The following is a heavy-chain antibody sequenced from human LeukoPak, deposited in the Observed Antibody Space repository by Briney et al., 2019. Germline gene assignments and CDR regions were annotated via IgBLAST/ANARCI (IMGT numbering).Heavy chain of an antibody. Sequence: APVKVSCKASGYTFTSYGINWVRQAPGQGLEWLGWITTYNGDTTSAQKLQGRVTITSDTSTTTTYMALRSLTSDDRAVYCCARGSSYGFSMGYWGQGTLDAVSS. CDR2: ITTYNGDT. V-gene: IGHV1-18*01. D-gene: IGHD5-18*01. CDR3: ARGSSYGFSMGY. CDR1: GYTFTSYG. J-gene: IGHJ4*02.